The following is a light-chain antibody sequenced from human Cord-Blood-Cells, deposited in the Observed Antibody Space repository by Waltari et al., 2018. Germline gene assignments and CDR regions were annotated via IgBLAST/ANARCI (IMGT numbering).Light chain of an antibody. Sequence: QSALTQPASVSGPPGQSITISCTRTSSDVASYNLVPWYQQHPGKAPKRMIYEGSKRPSGVSNRFSGSKSGNTASLTISGLQAEDEADYYCCSYAGSSTWVFGGGTKLTVL. V-gene: IGLV2-23*01. J-gene: IGLJ3*02. CDR2: EGS. CDR3: CSYAGSSTWV. CDR1: SSDVASYNL.